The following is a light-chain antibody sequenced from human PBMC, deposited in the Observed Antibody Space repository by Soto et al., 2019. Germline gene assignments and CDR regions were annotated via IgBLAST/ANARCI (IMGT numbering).Light chain of an antibody. Sequence: ILMTQFPAVLSLSLGERATLSCRAGQGVTTNFAWYQQKSGQSPSLLIYDVSARATGVPARLSGTGSETDFTLTISRLEPEDSAVYYCQQYGSSPTFGQGTKVDIK. CDR3: QQYGSSPT. J-gene: IGKJ1*01. V-gene: IGKV3-20*01. CDR1: QGVTTN. CDR2: DVS.